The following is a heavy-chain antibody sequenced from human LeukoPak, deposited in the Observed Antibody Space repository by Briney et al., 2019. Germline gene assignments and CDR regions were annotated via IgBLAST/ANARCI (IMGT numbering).Heavy chain of an antibody. V-gene: IGHV4-59*12. J-gene: IGHJ5*02. CDR2: IYYSGST. CDR1: DGSICSYY. D-gene: IGHD3-16*01. Sequence: SETLSLTCTVSDGSICSYYWSWIRQPPGKGLEWIGYIYYSGSTNYNPSLKSRVTISVDTSKNQFSLKLSSVTAADTAVYYCARWGGFDPWGQGTLVTVSS. CDR3: ARWGGFDP.